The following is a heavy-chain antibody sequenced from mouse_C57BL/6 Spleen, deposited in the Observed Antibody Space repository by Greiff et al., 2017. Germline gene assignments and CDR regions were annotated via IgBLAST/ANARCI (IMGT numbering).Heavy chain of an antibody. V-gene: IGHV1-26*01. J-gene: IGHJ4*01. CDR2: INPNNGGT. CDR3: ARRSIYYDYDVTSYYAMDY. CDR1: GYTFTDYY. D-gene: IGHD2-4*01. Sequence: EVQLQQSGPELAKPGASVKISCKASGYTFTDYYMNWVKQRPGKSLEWIGDINPNNGGTSYNQKFKGKATLTVDKSSSTAYMELRSLTSEDSAVYYCARRSIYYDYDVTSYYAMDYWGQGTSVTVSA.